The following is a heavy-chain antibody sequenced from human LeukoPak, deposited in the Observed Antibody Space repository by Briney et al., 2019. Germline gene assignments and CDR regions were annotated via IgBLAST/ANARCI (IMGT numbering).Heavy chain of an antibody. Sequence: ASVKVSCKASGYTFTGYYMHWVRQAPGQGLEWMGWINPNRGGTNYAQKFQGRVTMTRDTSISTAYMELSRLRSDDTAVYYCARVVRAWIQLYQLDYWGQGTLVTVSS. CDR2: INPNRGGT. V-gene: IGHV1-2*02. CDR3: ARVVRAWIQLYQLDY. D-gene: IGHD5-18*01. J-gene: IGHJ4*02. CDR1: GYTFTGYY.